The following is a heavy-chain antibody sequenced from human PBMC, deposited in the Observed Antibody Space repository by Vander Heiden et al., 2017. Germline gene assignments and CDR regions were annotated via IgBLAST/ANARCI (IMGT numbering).Heavy chain of an antibody. CDR2: RSYDGSNK. D-gene: IGHD3-10*01. Sequence: QVQLVESGGGVVQPGRSLRLSCAASGFTFSSYAMPWVRQAPGKGLEWVAVRSYDGSNKYYADSVKGRFTISRDNSKNTLYLQMNSLRAEDTAVYYCARGQWFGEGFNYYYYYGMDVWGQGTTVTVSS. J-gene: IGHJ6*02. CDR3: ARGQWFGEGFNYYYYYGMDV. V-gene: IGHV3-30*01. CDR1: GFTFSSYA.